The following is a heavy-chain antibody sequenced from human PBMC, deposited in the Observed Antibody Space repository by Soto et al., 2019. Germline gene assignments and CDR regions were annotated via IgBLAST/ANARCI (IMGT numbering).Heavy chain of an antibody. CDR1: GYNFINYW. D-gene: IGHD3-10*01. CDR2: IYPGDSHT. J-gene: IGHJ5*02. CDR3: ARHQDGSISWFDP. V-gene: IGHV5-51*01. Sequence: GESLKISCKGSGYNFINYWIGWVRQMPGRGLEWMGIIYPGDSHTRYSPSFQGQVTISADKSITTAYLQWSSLKASDTAMYYCARHQDGSISWFDPWGQGTLVTVSS.